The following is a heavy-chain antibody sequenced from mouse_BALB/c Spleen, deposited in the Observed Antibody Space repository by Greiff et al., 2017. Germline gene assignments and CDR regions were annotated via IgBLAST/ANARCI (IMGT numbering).Heavy chain of an antibody. Sequence: QVQLQQSGPGLVAPSQSLSITCTVSGFSLTSYGVHWVRQPPGKGLEWLGVIWAGGSTNYNSALMSRLSISKDNSKSQVFLKMNSLQTDDTAMYYCARDYYGSRTGFDYWGQGTTLTVSS. D-gene: IGHD1-1*01. CDR1: GFSLTSYG. CDR2: IWAGGST. J-gene: IGHJ2*01. CDR3: ARDYYGSRTGFDY. V-gene: IGHV2-9*02.